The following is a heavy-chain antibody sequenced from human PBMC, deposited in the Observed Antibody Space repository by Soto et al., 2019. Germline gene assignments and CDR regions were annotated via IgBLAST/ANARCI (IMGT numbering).Heavy chain of an antibody. V-gene: IGHV1-69*12. CDR3: ARLWDILTTEPEGEYYYYYYGMDV. CDR1: GGTFSSYA. Sequence: QVQLVQSGAEVKKPGSSVKVSCKASGGTFSSYAISWVRQAPGQGLEWMGGIIPIFGTANYAQKFQGRVTITADESTSTAYMELSSLRSEDTAVYYCARLWDILTTEPEGEYYYYYYGMDVWGQGTTVTVSS. CDR2: IIPIFGTA. D-gene: IGHD3-9*01. J-gene: IGHJ6*02.